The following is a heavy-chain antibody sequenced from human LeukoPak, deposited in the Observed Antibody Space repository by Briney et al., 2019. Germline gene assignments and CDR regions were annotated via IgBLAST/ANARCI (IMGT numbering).Heavy chain of an antibody. CDR1: GFSFSTNN. Sequence: GGSLRLSCAGTGFSFSTNNFNWVRQAPGKGLEWLSYISTNSRSIYCADSAKGRFTISKDNAKNLLYLQMNSLRVEDTAAYFCARYIATSTFMDLWGKGTTVTVSS. CDR3: ARYIATSTFMDL. D-gene: IGHD2/OR15-2a*01. J-gene: IGHJ6*04. V-gene: IGHV3-48*01. CDR2: ISTNSRSI.